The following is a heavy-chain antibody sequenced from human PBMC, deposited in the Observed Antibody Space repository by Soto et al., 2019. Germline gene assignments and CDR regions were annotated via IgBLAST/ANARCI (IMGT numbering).Heavy chain of an antibody. D-gene: IGHD4-4*01. J-gene: IGHJ6*03. Sequence: EVQLVESGGGLVKPGGSLRLSCVVSGFTFSSYSMNWVRQAPGKGLEWLSSIASSSTYIQYADSVKGRFTISRDNAKNSLYLQMNSLRAEDTAVYYCARSALVTHSYYMDVWGTGTTVTVSS. CDR1: GFTFSSYS. V-gene: IGHV3-21*01. CDR2: IASSSTYI. CDR3: ARSALVTHSYYMDV.